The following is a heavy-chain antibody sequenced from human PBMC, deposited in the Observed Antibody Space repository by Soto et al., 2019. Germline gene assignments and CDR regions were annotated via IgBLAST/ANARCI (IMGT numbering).Heavy chain of an antibody. Sequence: SETLSLTCAVYGGSFSGYYWSWIRQPPGKGLEWIGEINHSGSTNYNPSLKSRVTISVDTSKNQFSLKLSSVTAADTAVYYCARAGRIMITVGGVIVFTATFDPWGQGTLVTVSS. CDR2: INHSGST. V-gene: IGHV4-34*01. D-gene: IGHD3-16*02. CDR1: GGSFSGYY. CDR3: ARAGRIMITVGGVIVFTATFDP. J-gene: IGHJ5*02.